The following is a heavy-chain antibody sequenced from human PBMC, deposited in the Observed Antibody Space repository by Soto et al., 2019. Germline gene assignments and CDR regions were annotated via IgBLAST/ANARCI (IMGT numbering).Heavy chain of an antibody. D-gene: IGHD2-2*01. Sequence: EVQLVESGGGLVQPGGSLRLSCAASGFTFSSYSMNWVRQAPGKGQEWVSYISSSSSTIYYAVSVKGRFTISRDNAKNSLYLHMNSLRDEDTAVYYCASGYCSSTSCYASDYYYYYGMDVWGQGTTVTVSS. J-gene: IGHJ6*02. CDR2: ISSSSSTI. CDR1: GFTFSSYS. CDR3: ASGYCSSTSCYASDYYYYYGMDV. V-gene: IGHV3-48*02.